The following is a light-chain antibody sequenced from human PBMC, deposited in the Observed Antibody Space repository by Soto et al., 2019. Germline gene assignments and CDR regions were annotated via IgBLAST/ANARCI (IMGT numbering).Light chain of an antibody. J-gene: IGLJ2*01. V-gene: IGLV1-44*01. CDR1: SSNIGSKT. CDR2: SNN. CDR3: AAWDDRLNGVV. Sequence: QSVLTQPPSASGTPGQRVTISCSGSSSNIGSKTVNWYQQLPGTAPKLLIYSNNQRPSGVPDRFSGSKSDTSASLAISGLQSEDEADYYCAAWDDRLNGVVFGGGTKVTVL.